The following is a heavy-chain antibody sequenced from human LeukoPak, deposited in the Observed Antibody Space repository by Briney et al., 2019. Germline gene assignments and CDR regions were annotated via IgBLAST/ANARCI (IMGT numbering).Heavy chain of an antibody. V-gene: IGHV1-2*02. J-gene: IGHJ4*02. D-gene: IGHD5-24*01. CDR2: INPDSGGT. Sequence: ASVKVSCKASGYTLTIYYMHWVRQAPGQGLEWMGWINPDSGGTNYAPKFQGRVTMTRDTSISTAYMELSRLRSDDTAVYYCAREDGSFDYWGQGTLVIVSS. CDR1: GYTLTIYY. CDR3: AREDGSFDY.